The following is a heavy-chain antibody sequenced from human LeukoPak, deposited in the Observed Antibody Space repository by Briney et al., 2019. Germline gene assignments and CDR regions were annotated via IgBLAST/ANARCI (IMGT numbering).Heavy chain of an antibody. CDR3: ARRRRYYDSSGYYSAFDI. J-gene: IGHJ3*02. CDR1: GGSISSGGYS. CDR2: INHSGST. D-gene: IGHD3-22*01. Sequence: ASETLSLTCAVSGGSISSGGYSWSWIRQPPGKGLEWIGEINHSGSTNYNPSLKSRVTISVDTSKNQFSLKLSSVTAADTAVYYCARRRRYYDSSGYYSAFDIWGQGTMVTVSS. V-gene: IGHV4-34*01.